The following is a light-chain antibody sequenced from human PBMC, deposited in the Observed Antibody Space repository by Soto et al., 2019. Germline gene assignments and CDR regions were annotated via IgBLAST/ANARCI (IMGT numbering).Light chain of an antibody. CDR2: TTS. J-gene: IGKJ1*01. Sequence: DLQMTQSASSLSASVGDRVTIPCRASQSVSSYVNWYQHKPGKAPKLLIFTTSSLESGVPSRFSSSGSGTDFTLTISSLHPEDFATYYCQQTSIIPWTFGQGTTVEF. CDR1: QSVSSY. V-gene: IGKV1-39*01. CDR3: QQTSIIPWT.